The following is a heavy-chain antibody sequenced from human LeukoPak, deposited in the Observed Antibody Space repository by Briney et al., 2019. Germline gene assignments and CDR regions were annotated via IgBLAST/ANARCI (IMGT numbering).Heavy chain of an antibody. D-gene: IGHD3-22*01. CDR3: ARESGEYYYDSRASFVD. Sequence: GGSLRLSCAASGLTFSSYAMSWVRKAPGKGLEWVSAISGSGGSTYYADSVKGRFTISRDNSKNTLYLQMNSLRAEDTAVYYCARESGEYYYDSRASFVDWGQGTLVTVSS. J-gene: IGHJ4*02. CDR2: ISGSGGST. CDR1: GLTFSSYA. V-gene: IGHV3-23*01.